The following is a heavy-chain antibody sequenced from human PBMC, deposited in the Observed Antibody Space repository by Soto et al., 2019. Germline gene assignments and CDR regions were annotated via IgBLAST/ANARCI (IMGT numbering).Heavy chain of an antibody. CDR2: IYYSGST. J-gene: IGHJ3*02. Sequence: QVQLQESGPGLVKPSETLSLTCTVSGGSISSYYWSWIRQPPGKGLEWIGYIYYSGSTNYNPSLKSRVTISVDTSKNQFFLKLSSVTAADTAVYYCAREVVDTAMVDAFDIWGQGTMVTVSS. D-gene: IGHD5-18*01. CDR1: GGSISSYY. CDR3: AREVVDTAMVDAFDI. V-gene: IGHV4-59*01.